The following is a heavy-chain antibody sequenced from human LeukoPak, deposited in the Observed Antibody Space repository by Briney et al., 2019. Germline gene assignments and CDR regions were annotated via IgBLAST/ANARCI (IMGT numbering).Heavy chain of an antibody. D-gene: IGHD2-15*01. V-gene: IGHV3-7*01. Sequence: GGSLRLSCAASGFTFSSYWMSWVRQAPGKGLEWVANMKLDGSEEYYVDSVKGRFTISRDNAKNSLYLQMNNLRVDDTAVYYCTRWARYCSGGSCYSWFDPWGQGTLVTVSS. J-gene: IGHJ5*02. CDR3: TRWARYCSGGSCYSWFDP. CDR1: GFTFSSYW. CDR2: MKLDGSEE.